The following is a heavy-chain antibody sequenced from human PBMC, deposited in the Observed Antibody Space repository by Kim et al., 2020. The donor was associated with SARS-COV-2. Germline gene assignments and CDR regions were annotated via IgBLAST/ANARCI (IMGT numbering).Heavy chain of an antibody. Sequence: GGSLRLSCAASGFTFSSYGMHWVRQAPGKGLEWVAVISYDGSNKYYADSVKGRFTISRDNSKNTLYLQMSSLRADDTALYFCAKARDYGDASSVDYWGQG. D-gene: IGHD4-17*01. V-gene: IGHV3-30*18. J-gene: IGHJ4*02. CDR3: AKARDYGDASSVDY. CDR2: ISYDGSNK. CDR1: GFTFSSYG.